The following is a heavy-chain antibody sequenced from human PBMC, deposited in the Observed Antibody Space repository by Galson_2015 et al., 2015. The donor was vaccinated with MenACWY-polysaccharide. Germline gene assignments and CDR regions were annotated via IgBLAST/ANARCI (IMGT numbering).Heavy chain of an antibody. Sequence: SLRLSCAASGFSFSTSHMHWVRQAPGRGLEWVAGISHDGNSEYYADSVKGRFTISRDNSKNMLYLQLNGLRTEDTAVYSCAKEDHSSGRAPTFDIWGQGTMVSVS. CDR1: GFSFSTSH. D-gene: IGHD3-22*01. J-gene: IGHJ3*02. CDR3: AKEDHSSGRAPTFDI. V-gene: IGHV3-30*04. CDR2: ISHDGNSE.